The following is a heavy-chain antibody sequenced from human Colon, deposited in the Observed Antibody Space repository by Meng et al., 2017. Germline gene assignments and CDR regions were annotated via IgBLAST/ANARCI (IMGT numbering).Heavy chain of an antibody. CDR3: ARLGATTPFDY. J-gene: IGHJ4*02. CDR2: IYYSGST. D-gene: IGHD1-26*01. Sequence: QLQLQESGPGLVKPSETLSLTCTVSGGSISSSSYYWGWIRQPPGKGLEWIGSIYYSGSTYYNPSLKSRVTISVDTSKNQFSLRLSSVTAADTAVYYCARLGATTPFDYWGQGTLVTVSS. V-gene: IGHV4-39*01. CDR1: GGSISSSSYY.